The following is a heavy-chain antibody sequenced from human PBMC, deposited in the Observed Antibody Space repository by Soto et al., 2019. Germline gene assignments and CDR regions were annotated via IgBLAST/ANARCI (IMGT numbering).Heavy chain of an antibody. CDR2: ISAYNGNT. J-gene: IGHJ4*02. CDR1: GYTFTSYG. CDR3: AREYDYFWVSYRDALRRYYFDY. D-gene: IGHD3-16*02. V-gene: IGHV1-18*01. Sequence: SVKVSCKASGYTFTSYGISWVRQAPGQGLEWMGWISAYNGNTNYAQKLQGRVTMTTDTSTSTAYMELRSLRSDDTAVYYCAREYDYFWVSYRDALRRYYFDYWGQGTLVTVSS.